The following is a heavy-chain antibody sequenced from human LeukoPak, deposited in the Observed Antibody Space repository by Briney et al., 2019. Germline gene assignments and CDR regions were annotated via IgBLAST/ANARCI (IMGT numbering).Heavy chain of an antibody. CDR3: ARAQWTAFDYYYDMDV. V-gene: IGHV3-7*01. D-gene: IGHD3/OR15-3a*01. J-gene: IGHJ6*04. CDR1: GFTFSSYS. CDR2: IKVDGSEK. Sequence: GGSLRLSCAASGFTFSSYSMNWVRQAPGKGLEWVAHIKVDGSEKYYVDAVKGRFTISRDNAKDSLYLQMNGLRAEDTAIYYCARAQWTAFDYYYDMDVWGKGATVTVSS.